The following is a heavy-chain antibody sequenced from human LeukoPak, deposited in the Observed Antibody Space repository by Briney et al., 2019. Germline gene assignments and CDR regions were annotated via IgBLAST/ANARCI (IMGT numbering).Heavy chain of an antibody. CDR1: GFTVSSNY. CDR2: IYSGGST. V-gene: IGHV3-66*02. D-gene: IGHD5/OR15-5a*01. Sequence: RSGGSLRLSCAASGFTVSSNYMSWVRHAPGKGLEWVSVIYSGGSTYYADSVKGRFTITRDNSKNTLYLQMNSLRAEDTAVYYCARDLYTRNPFDYWGQGTLVTVSS. J-gene: IGHJ4*02. CDR3: ARDLYTRNPFDY.